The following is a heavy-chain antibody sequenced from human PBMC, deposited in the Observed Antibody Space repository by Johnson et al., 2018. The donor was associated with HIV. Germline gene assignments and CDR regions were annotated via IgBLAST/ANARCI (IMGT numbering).Heavy chain of an antibody. J-gene: IGHJ3*02. CDR1: GFTFDDYA. V-gene: IGHV3-43D*03. Sequence: VQLVESGGVVVQPGGSLRLSCAASGFTFDDYAMHWVRQAPGNGLEWVSLIRWDGAITHYADSVKGRFTISRDNAKNSLYLQMNSLRAEDTAVYYCTRPGDYDAFDIWGQGTMVIVSS. CDR2: IRWDGAIT. CDR3: TRPGDYDAFDI. D-gene: IGHD4-17*01.